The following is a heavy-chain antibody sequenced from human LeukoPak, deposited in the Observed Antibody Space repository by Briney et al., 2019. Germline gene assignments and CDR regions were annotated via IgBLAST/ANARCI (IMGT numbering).Heavy chain of an antibody. Sequence: SVKVSCKASGGTFSSYAISRVRQAPGQGLEWMGRIIPILGIANYAQKFQGRVTITADKSTSTAYMELSSLRSEDTAVYYCASVPCSSTSCYRSAEYFQHWGQGTLVTVSS. J-gene: IGHJ1*01. CDR2: IIPILGIA. CDR1: GGTFSSYA. V-gene: IGHV1-69*04. D-gene: IGHD2-2*02. CDR3: ASVPCSSTSCYRSAEYFQH.